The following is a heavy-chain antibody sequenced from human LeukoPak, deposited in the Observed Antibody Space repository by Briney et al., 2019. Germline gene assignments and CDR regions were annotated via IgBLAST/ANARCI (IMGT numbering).Heavy chain of an antibody. CDR1: GYSFTSYW. V-gene: IGHV5-51*01. J-gene: IGHJ4*02. CDR2: IYPGDSDT. D-gene: IGHD3-22*01. Sequence: GESLKISCKGSGYSFTSYWIGWVRQMPGKGLEWMGIIYPGDSDTRYSPSFQGQVTISADKSISTAYLQWSSLKASDTAMYYCARRYYYDSSGYYNPLFDYWGQGTLVTVSS. CDR3: ARRYYYDSSGYYNPLFDY.